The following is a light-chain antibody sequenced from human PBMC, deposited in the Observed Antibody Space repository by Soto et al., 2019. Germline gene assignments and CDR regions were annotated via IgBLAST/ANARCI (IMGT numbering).Light chain of an antibody. Sequence: QLVLTQPPSASVTPGQRVTISCSGSSSNVGSHGVHWYQQFPGTAPKLLIYSNNQRPSGVSDRFSGFKSGTSASLAISGLQSEDEADYYCAAWDDSLGGVFGGGTKLTVL. CDR1: SSNVGSHG. V-gene: IGLV1-44*01. J-gene: IGLJ3*02. CDR3: AAWDDSLGGV. CDR2: SNN.